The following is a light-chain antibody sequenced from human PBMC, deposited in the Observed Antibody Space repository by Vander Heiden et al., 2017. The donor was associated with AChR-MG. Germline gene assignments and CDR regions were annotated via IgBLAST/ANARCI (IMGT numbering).Light chain of an antibody. CDR1: LSVASNY. Sequence: EIVLTQSPGTLSLSPGERATLSCRASLSVASNYLAWYQQKPGQAPRLLIYGTSNRATGIPDRFSGSGSGTDFTLTISRLETEDFAVYYCQQYIFSPYTFGHGTKLDIK. CDR2: GTS. CDR3: QQYIFSPYT. J-gene: IGKJ3*01. V-gene: IGKV3-20*01.